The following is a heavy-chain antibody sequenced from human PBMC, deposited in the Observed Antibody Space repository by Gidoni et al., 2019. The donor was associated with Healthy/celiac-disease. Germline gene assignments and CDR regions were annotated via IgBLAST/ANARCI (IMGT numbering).Heavy chain of an antibody. V-gene: IGHV1-24*01. D-gene: IGHD2-2*01. CDR1: GYTLTELS. J-gene: IGHJ6*02. CDR2: FDPEDGET. Sequence: QVQLVQSGAEVKKPGASVKVSCKVSGYTLTELSMHWVRQAPGKGLEWMGGFDPEDGETIYAQKFQGRVTMTEDTSTDTAYMELSSLRSEDTAVYYCAAIVVVPAAIYYYYGMDVWGQGTTVTVSS. CDR3: AAIVVVPAAIYYYYGMDV.